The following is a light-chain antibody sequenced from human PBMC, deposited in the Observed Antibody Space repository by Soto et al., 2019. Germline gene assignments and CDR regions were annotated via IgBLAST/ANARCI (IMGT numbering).Light chain of an antibody. CDR3: SSYTRSSTPYV. CDR1: SSDVGSYDV. J-gene: IGLJ1*01. V-gene: IGLV2-14*02. CDR2: EAT. Sequence: QSALTQPASVSGSPGQSITISCTGASSDVGSYDVVSWYQQHPGKAPKLIIYEATKRPSGVSNRFSGSKAGNTASLTISGLQAEDEADYYCSSYTRSSTPYVYGTGTKLTVL.